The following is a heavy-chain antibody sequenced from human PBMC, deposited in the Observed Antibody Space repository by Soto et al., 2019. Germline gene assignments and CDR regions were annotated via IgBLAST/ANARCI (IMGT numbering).Heavy chain of an antibody. CDR3: ASRSATVLSLTY. Sequence: PSETLSLTCAVYGGSFSGYYWTWIRQTPGKGLEWIGEISHSGTTNYKPSLKSRVTISADPSKKQFSLNLTSVTAADSGVYYCASRSATVLSLTYWGPGTQVTVSS. D-gene: IGHD2-8*01. J-gene: IGHJ4*02. CDR2: ISHSGTT. CDR1: GGSFSGYY. V-gene: IGHV4-34*01.